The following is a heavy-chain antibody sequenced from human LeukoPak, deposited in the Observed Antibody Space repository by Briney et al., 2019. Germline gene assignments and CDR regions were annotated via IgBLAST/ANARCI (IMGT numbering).Heavy chain of an antibody. CDR3: AMVLWQSARPGP. CDR2: IDHSGGT. Sequence: SETLSLTCAVYGGSLINYYWSWVRQSPGKGLEWIGDIDHSGGTSYNPALRSRVTMSIDPSRNQFYLKINSVTASDTAVYYCAMVLWQSARPGPWDQGSLVTVSS. D-gene: IGHD2/OR15-2a*01. CDR1: GGSLINYY. V-gene: IGHV4-34*01. J-gene: IGHJ5*02.